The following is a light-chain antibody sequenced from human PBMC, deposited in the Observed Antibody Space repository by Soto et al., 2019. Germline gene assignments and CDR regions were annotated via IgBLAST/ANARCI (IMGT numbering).Light chain of an antibody. CDR3: QVWDNSSDHPRV. CDR1: NIGRKG. CDR2: DDS. Sequence: SYELTQPPSVSVAPGQTARITCGGNNIGRKGVHWYQQKPGQAPVLVVYDDSDRPSGIPERFSGSNSGNTATLTTSRVEAGDEADYYCQVWDNSSDHPRVFGTGTKLTVL. J-gene: IGLJ1*01. V-gene: IGLV3-21*02.